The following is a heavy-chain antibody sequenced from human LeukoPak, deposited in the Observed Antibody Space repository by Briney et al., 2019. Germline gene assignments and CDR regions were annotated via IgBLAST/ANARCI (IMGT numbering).Heavy chain of an antibody. CDR2: IWYDGSNK. CDR3: ARDREWLVPHYYYGMDV. D-gene: IGHD6-19*01. CDR1: GFTFSSYG. J-gene: IGHJ6*02. Sequence: PGGSLRLSCAASGFTFSSYGMHWVRQAPGKGLEWVAVIWYDGSNKYYADSVKGRFTISRDNSKNTLYLQMNSLRAEDTAVYYCARDREWLVPHYYYGMDVWGQGTTVTVSS. V-gene: IGHV3-33*01.